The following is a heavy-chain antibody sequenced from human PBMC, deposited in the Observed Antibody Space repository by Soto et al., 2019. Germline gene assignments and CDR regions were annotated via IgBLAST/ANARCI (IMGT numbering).Heavy chain of an antibody. V-gene: IGHV3-48*03. CDR2: ISSSGSTI. CDR1: GFTXSXYX. J-gene: IGHJ4*02. Sequence: GGSLRLSCAASGFTXSXYXXNWVRQAPGKGLEWVSYISSSGSTIYYADSVKGRFTISRDNAKNSLYLQMNSLRAEDTAVYXXXRXSXXXXXXVYPXWGQGTLVTVSS. CDR3: XRXSXXXXXXVYPX.